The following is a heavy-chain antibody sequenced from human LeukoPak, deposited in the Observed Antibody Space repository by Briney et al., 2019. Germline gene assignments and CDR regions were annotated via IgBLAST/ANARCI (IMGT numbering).Heavy chain of an antibody. CDR1: GGSFSGYY. Sequence: SETLSLTCAVNGGSFSGYYWSYIRQPPGKGLEWIGEIDHSGSTNYNPSLKTRVTISVDTSKKQFSLNLSSVTAADTAVYYCARRMYYYGSGRKRAPYNWFDPWGQGTLVTVSS. J-gene: IGHJ5*02. CDR3: ARRMYYYGSGRKRAPYNWFDP. CDR2: IDHSGST. V-gene: IGHV4-34*01. D-gene: IGHD3-10*01.